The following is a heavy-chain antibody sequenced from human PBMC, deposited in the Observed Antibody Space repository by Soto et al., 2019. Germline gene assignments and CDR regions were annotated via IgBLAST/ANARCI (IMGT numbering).Heavy chain of an antibody. Sequence: GASVKVSCKASGYIFTGYGISWVRQAPGQGLEWMGWISPYNGHTEFAQRHQGRLTLTTDTSTSTAFMELSNLRSDDTAVYYCARGGSGYHTGRGFAGTMDVWGQGTTVTVSS. CDR1: GYIFTGYG. V-gene: IGHV1-18*04. CDR3: ARGGSGYHTGRGFAGTMDV. D-gene: IGHD3-22*01. J-gene: IGHJ6*02. CDR2: ISPYNGHT.